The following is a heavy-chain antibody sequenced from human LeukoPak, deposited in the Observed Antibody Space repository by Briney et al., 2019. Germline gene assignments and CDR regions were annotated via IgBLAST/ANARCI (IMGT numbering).Heavy chain of an antibody. CDR1: GFTLSSYA. D-gene: IGHD6-13*01. V-gene: IGHV3-23*01. CDR2: LSGSDGSK. Sequence: GGSLRLSCAASGFTLSSYAMSWVRQAPGKGLEWVSALSGSDGSKYYADSVKGRFTISRDNSKNTVYLQMNSLRAEDTAVYYCAKSGIGSSMDWFDPWGQGTLVTVSS. J-gene: IGHJ5*02. CDR3: AKSGIGSSMDWFDP.